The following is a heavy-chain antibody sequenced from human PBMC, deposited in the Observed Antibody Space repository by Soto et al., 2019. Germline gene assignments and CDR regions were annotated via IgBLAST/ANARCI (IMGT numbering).Heavy chain of an antibody. CDR2: IDVTGGSA. CDR1: AFTFKNYA. J-gene: IGHJ4*02. CDR3: AKPFLAYYDFWSGHQDGSYFDY. V-gene: IGHV3-23*01. Sequence: PGGSLRLSWAASAFTFKNYAMTWVRQVPGQGLEWVSSIDVTGGSATYADFVKGRFTISRDNSRDTLSLQMNSLRVEDTAIYYCAKPFLAYYDFWSGHQDGSYFDYWGQGIQVTVSS. D-gene: IGHD3-3*01.